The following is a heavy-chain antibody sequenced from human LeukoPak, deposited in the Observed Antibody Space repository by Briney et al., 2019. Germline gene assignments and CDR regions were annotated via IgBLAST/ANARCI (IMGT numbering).Heavy chain of an antibody. V-gene: IGHV3-30*03. CDR2: ISCDGSNK. J-gene: IGHJ4*02. CDR3: ARVRPGSNYVDFDY. D-gene: IGHD4-11*01. CDR1: GFTFSSCG. Sequence: PGGSLRLSCAASGFTFSSCGMHWVRQAPGKGLEWVAVISCDGSNKYYAGSVKGRFTISRDNSKSTLYLQMNSLRAEDTAVYYCARVRPGSNYVDFDYWGQGTLVTVSS.